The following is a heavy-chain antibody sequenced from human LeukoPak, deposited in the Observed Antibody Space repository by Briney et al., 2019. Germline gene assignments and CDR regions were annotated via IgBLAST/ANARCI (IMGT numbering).Heavy chain of an antibody. V-gene: IGHV3-23*01. CDR1: GFTFSSYA. CDR3: AKDACSGGSCYYDY. D-gene: IGHD2-15*01. J-gene: IGHJ4*02. Sequence: PGASLRLSCAASGFTFSSYAMSWVRQAPGKGLEWVSAISGSGGSTNYADSVKGRFTISRDNSKNTLYLQMNSLRAEDTAVYYCAKDACSGGSCYYDYWGQGTLVTVSS. CDR2: ISGSGGST.